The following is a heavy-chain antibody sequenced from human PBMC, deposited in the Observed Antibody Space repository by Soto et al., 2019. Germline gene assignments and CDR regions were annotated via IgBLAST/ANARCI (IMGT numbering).Heavy chain of an antibody. CDR2: IHYSGST. D-gene: IGHD3-10*01. Sequence: QVQLQESGPGLVKPSETLSLTCTVSGGSISGHYWSWIRQSPGKELEWIAYIHYSGSTNYNPSLKSRVTLSLDTPKNQFSLKLSSVTAADTAVYYCVRTLTSGWQDSWGQGTLVTVAS. CDR1: GGSISGHY. J-gene: IGHJ5*01. V-gene: IGHV4-59*11. CDR3: VRTLTSGWQDS.